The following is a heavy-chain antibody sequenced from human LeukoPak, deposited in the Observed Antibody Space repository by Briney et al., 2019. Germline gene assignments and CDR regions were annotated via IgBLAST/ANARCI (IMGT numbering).Heavy chain of an antibody. CDR2: MNPNSGNT. J-gene: IGHJ3*02. CDR1: GYTFTSYD. CDR3: ARERDPPGSTGAFDI. Sequence: ASVKVSCKASGYTFTSYDINWVRQATGQGLEWMGWMNPNSGNTVYAQKFQGRVIMTRNTSINTAYMELSSLRAEDTAVYYCARERDPPGSTGAFDIWGQGTMVTVSS. V-gene: IGHV1-8*01. D-gene: IGHD2-2*01.